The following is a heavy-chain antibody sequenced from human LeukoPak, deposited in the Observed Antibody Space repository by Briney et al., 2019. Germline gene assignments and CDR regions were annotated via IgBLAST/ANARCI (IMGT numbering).Heavy chain of an antibody. J-gene: IGHJ4*02. V-gene: IGHV4-59*12. D-gene: IGHD6-6*01. Sequence: SEPLPLTCTVSGGSISSYYWSWIRQPAGKGLEWIGYIYYSGSTNYNPSLKSRVTISVDTSKNQFSLKLSSVTAADTAVYYCARVSSSSGLRKLYYFDYWGQGTLVTVSS. CDR1: GGSISSYY. CDR2: IYYSGST. CDR3: ARVSSSSGLRKLYYFDY.